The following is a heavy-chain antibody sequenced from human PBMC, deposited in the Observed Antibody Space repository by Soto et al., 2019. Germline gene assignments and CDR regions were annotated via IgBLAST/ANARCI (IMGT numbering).Heavy chain of an antibody. V-gene: IGHV3-66*01. Sequence: EVQLVESGGDLVQPGGSLRLSCAASGFTVNYNYMTWVRQATGKGLEWVSVIYTDGGTYYADSVKGRFTISRDNSKNTLFLQINSLRAENTAIYYCARAKPPSDSSGWYGFDYWGQGTLVTVSS. CDR3: ARAKPPSDSSGWYGFDY. CDR1: GFTVNYNY. J-gene: IGHJ4*02. CDR2: IYTDGGT. D-gene: IGHD6-19*01.